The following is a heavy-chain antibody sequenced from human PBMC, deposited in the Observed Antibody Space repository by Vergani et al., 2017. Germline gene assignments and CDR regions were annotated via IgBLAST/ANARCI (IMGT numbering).Heavy chain of an antibody. V-gene: IGHV4-61*10. CDR3: AKVQVDYDRLTGSYVGLYYFDY. Sequence: QVQLQESGPGLVKPSETLSLTCSVSGGSVSSGNYYWIWIRQPAGKGLEWIGYIYYSGSTYYNPSLKSRVTISVDTSKNQFSLKLSSVTAADTAVYYCAKVQVDYDRLTGSYVGLYYFDYWGQGTLVTVSS. CDR2: IYYSGST. J-gene: IGHJ4*02. CDR1: GGSVSSGNYY. D-gene: IGHD3-9*01.